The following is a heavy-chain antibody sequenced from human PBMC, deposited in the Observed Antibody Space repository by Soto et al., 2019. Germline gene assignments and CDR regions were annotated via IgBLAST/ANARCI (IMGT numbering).Heavy chain of an antibody. CDR1: GFTFSSYA. V-gene: IGHV3-23*01. CDR2: ISGSGGST. D-gene: IGHD5-18*01. Sequence: PWVSLRFPCSASGFTFSSYAMIWVRPGQGKGLEWASAISGSGGSTYYADYVKGWFTIARDNSKNTLYLQMNSLRAEDTAVYYCANNVDTAMVHHYWGQATLVTVSS. CDR3: ANNVDTAMVHHY. J-gene: IGHJ4*02.